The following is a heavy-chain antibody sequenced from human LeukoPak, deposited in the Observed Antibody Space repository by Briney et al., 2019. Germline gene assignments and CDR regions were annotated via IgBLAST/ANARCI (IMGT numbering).Heavy chain of an antibody. CDR3: VRESIAVAGAPFDY. CDR1: GFTFSSYE. CDR2: ISSGSTI. J-gene: IGHJ4*02. Sequence: GGSLRLSCAASGFTFSSYEMNWVRQAPGKGLEWVSYISSGSTIYDADSVKGRFTISRDNAKNSLYLQMNSLRAEDTAVYYCVRESIAVAGAPFDYWGQGTLVTVSS. V-gene: IGHV3-48*03. D-gene: IGHD6-19*01.